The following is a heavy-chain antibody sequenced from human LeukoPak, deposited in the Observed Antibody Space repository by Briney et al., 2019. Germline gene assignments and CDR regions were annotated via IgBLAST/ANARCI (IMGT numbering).Heavy chain of an antibody. CDR2: ISYDGSNK. CDR3: ASLRRFDY. Sequence: PRGSLRLSCAASGFTFSSYAMHWVRQAPGKGLEWVAVISYDGSNKYYADSVKGRFTISRDNSKNTLYLQMNSLRAEDTAVYYCASLRRFDYWGQGTLVTVSS. D-gene: IGHD5/OR15-5a*01. CDR1: GFTFSSYA. J-gene: IGHJ4*02. V-gene: IGHV3-30*04.